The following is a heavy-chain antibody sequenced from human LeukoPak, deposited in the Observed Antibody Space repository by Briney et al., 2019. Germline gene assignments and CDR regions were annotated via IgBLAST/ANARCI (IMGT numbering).Heavy chain of an antibody. D-gene: IGHD6-13*01. V-gene: IGHV1-2*02. CDR1: GYTLTGYF. CDR3: VRALPAAGPTFDY. Sequence: ASVKVSCKASGYTLTGYFMHWVRQAPGQGLEWMGWINPNSGGTNYAQKFQGRVTMARDTSISTAYMELSRLRSDDTAVYYCVRALPAAGPTFDYWGQGTLVTVSS. J-gene: IGHJ4*02. CDR2: INPNSGGT.